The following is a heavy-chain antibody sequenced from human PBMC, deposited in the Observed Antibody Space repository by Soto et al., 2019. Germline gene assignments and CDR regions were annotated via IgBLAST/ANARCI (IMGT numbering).Heavy chain of an antibody. V-gene: IGHV4-30-2*01. CDR3: ARHHGSGSYHKGDLGLEY. Sequence: SETLSLTCAFSVGSISSGGYSCSWIRQPPWKGLEWIGYIYHSGSTYYNPSLKSRVTISVDRSKNQFSLKLSSVTAADTAVYYCARHHGSGSYHKGDLGLEYWGQGTLVSVSS. J-gene: IGHJ4*02. CDR2: IYHSGST. CDR1: VGSISSGGYS. D-gene: IGHD3-10*01.